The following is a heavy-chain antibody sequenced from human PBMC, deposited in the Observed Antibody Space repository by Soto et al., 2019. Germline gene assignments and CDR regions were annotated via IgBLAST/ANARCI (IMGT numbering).Heavy chain of an antibody. D-gene: IGHD3-16*01. Sequence: EVNLVESGGGLVQPGGSLRLSCAASGFTFSSYSMNWVRQAPGKGLEWVSYTSGSSGTIYYADSVKGRFTISRDNAKNILYLQMNGLRAEDTALYYCARYNYNDPNSYYMDVWGKGTTFTVS. CDR3: ARYNYNDPNSYYMDV. CDR1: GFTFSSYS. J-gene: IGHJ6*03. V-gene: IGHV3-48*01. CDR2: TSGSSGTI.